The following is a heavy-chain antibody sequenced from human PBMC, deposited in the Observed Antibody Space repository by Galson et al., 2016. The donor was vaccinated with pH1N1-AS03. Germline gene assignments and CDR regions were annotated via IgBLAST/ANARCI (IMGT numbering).Heavy chain of an antibody. CDR1: GFTFSSYA. CDR3: ARSPSSAWHNFDY. D-gene: IGHD6-19*01. Sequence: SLRLSCAVGGFTFSSYAMFWLRQAPGKGLEYVSAISGNGFSTYYANSVKDRFTVSRDNSKNTLYLQMGSLRVEDTAVYFCARSPSSAWHNFDYWGQGALVVVST. V-gene: IGHV3-64*01. J-gene: IGHJ4*02. CDR2: ISGNGFST.